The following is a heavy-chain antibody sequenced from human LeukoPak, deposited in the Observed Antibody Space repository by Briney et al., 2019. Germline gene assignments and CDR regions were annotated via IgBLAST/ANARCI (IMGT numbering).Heavy chain of an antibody. CDR1: GFTFSSYA. CDR3: CAAVRGVMSWFDP. Sequence: PGGSLRLSCAASGFTFSSYAMHWVRQAPGKGLEWVAVISYDGSNKYCADSVKGRFTISRDNSKNTLYLQMNSLRAEDTAVYCGCAAVRGVMSWFDPWGQGTLVTVSS. J-gene: IGHJ5*02. V-gene: IGHV3-30*04. CDR2: ISYDGSNK. D-gene: IGHD3-10*01.